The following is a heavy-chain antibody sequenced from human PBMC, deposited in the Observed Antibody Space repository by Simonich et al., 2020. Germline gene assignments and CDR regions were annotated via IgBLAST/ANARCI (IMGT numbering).Heavy chain of an antibody. J-gene: IGHJ3*02. CDR3: ARGKGWKNAFDI. Sequence: QVQLQQWGAGLLKPSETLSLTCAVYGGSFSVYYWSWIRQPPGKGLEWIGEINHSGHTNYNPSLRSRVTISVDTSKNQFSLKLSSVTAADTAVYYCARGKGWKNAFDIWGQGTMVTVSS. CDR1: GGSFSVYY. V-gene: IGHV4-34*01. CDR2: INHSGHT. D-gene: IGHD1-1*01.